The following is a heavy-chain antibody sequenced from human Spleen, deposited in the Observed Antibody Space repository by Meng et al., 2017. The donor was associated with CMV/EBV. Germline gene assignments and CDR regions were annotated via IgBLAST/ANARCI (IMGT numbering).Heavy chain of an antibody. D-gene: IGHD6-19*01. J-gene: IGHJ4*02. Sequence: GGSLRLSCAASGFTFSSYEMNWVRQAPGKGLEWVSYISSSGSTIYYADSVKGRFTISRDNAKNSLYLQMNSLRAEDTGVCYCARDLQSGVSGWFLGGFDYWGQGTPVTVSS. CDR2: ISSSGSTI. CDR3: ARDLQSGVSGWFLGGFDY. CDR1: GFTFSSYE. V-gene: IGHV3-48*03.